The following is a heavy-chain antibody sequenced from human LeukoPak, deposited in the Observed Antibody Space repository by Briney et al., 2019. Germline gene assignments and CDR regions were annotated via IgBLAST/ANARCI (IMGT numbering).Heavy chain of an antibody. CDR1: GYTFTSYY. Sequence: GASVKVSCKASGYTFTSYYMHWVRQAPGQGLEWMGVINPSGGSTSYAQKFQGRVTMTRDTSTSTVYVELSSLRSEDTTVYYCARDSPRVYYGSGSYYNALGYWGQGTLVTVSS. V-gene: IGHV1-46*01. CDR3: ARDSPRVYYGSGSYYNALGY. J-gene: IGHJ4*02. CDR2: INPSGGST. D-gene: IGHD3-10*01.